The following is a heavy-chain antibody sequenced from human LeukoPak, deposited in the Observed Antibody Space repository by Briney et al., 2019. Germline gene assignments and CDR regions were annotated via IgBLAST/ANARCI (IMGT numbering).Heavy chain of an antibody. D-gene: IGHD3-3*01. V-gene: IGHV7-4-1*02. CDR2: INTNTGNP. Sequence: ASVKVSCTASGYTFTSYAMNWVRQAPGQGLEWMGWINTNTGNPTYAQGFTGRFVFSLDTSVSTAYLQISSLKAEDIAVYYCAVSGTIFGVVSRTLEWFSNDYWGQGTLVTVSS. CDR3: AVSGTIFGVVSRTLEWFSNDY. CDR1: GYTFTSYA. J-gene: IGHJ4*02.